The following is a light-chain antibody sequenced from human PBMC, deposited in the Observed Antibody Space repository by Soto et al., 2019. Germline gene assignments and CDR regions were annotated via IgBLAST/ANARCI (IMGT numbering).Light chain of an antibody. J-gene: IGKJ5*01. Sequence: DIQMTQSPSSLSASVGNRGTITCRASQSIRPYLNWYQKKPGKAPNLLIYDASRLQSGVASRFSGSGGGTDFTLSISSVQPEDFATYFCQQSYMDPITFGQGTQLEI. CDR1: QSIRPY. CDR3: QQSYMDPIT. V-gene: IGKV1-39*01. CDR2: DAS.